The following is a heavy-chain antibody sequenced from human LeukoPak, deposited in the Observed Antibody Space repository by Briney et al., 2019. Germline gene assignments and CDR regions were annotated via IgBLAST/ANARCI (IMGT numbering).Heavy chain of an antibody. CDR3: ARGSRYGYHDIWTGYM. V-gene: IGHV3-48*03. CDR1: GFTFSSYE. D-gene: IGHD3-9*01. Sequence: PGGSLRLSCAASGFTFSSYEMNWVRQAPGKGLEWVSYISSSGSTIYYADSVKGRFTISRDNAKNSLYLQMNSLRAEDTAVYYCARGSRYGYHDIWTGYMWGQGTLVTVSS. J-gene: IGHJ4*02. CDR2: ISSSGSTI.